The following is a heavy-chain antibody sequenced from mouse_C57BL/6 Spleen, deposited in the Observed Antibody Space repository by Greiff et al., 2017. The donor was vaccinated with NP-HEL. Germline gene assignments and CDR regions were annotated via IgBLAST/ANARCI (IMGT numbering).Heavy chain of an antibody. D-gene: IGHD1-1*01. Sequence: DVQLVESEGGLVQPGSSMKLSCTASGFTFSDYYMAWVRQVPEKGLEWVANINYDGSSTYYLDSLKSRFIISRDNAKNILYLQMSSLKSEDTATYYCARLIYYYDYAMDYWGQGTSVTVSS. CDR2: INYDGSST. CDR3: ARLIYYYDYAMDY. CDR1: GFTFSDYY. J-gene: IGHJ4*01. V-gene: IGHV5-16*01.